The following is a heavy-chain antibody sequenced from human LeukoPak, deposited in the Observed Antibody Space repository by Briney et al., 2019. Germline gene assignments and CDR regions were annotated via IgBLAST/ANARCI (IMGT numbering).Heavy chain of an antibody. CDR1: GGSITSYY. J-gene: IGHJ4*02. V-gene: IGHV4-4*07. Sequence: SETLSLTCTVPGGSITSYYWSWIRQPAGKGREWIGRIYTSGSTTYTPSLKSRVTMSVDTSKNQFSLKLSSVTAADTAVYYCARDFRGYSYGPFDYWGQGTLVTVSS. D-gene: IGHD5-18*01. CDR2: IYTSGST. CDR3: ARDFRGYSYGPFDY.